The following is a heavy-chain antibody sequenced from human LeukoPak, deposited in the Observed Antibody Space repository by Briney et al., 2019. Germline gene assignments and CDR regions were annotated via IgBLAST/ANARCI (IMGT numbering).Heavy chain of an antibody. V-gene: IGHV1-2*02. Sequence: ASVQVSCKASGYTFTGYYMHWVRQAPGQGLEWMGWINPNSGGTNYAQKFQGRVTMTRDTSISTAYMELSRLRSDDTAVYYCARALRDGYNSALDVWGKGTTVTVSS. J-gene: IGHJ6*04. CDR2: INPNSGGT. CDR3: ARALRDGYNSALDV. D-gene: IGHD5-24*01. CDR1: GYTFTGYY.